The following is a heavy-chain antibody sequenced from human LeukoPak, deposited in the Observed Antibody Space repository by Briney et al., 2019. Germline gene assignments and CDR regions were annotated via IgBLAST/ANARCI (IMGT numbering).Heavy chain of an antibody. CDR3: ARDGSYIGLDV. Sequence: AGGSLRLSCAASGFTFESHGMSWVRQAPGKGLEWVSGLTWNGGSTSYADSVKGRFTISRGNTKKSLYLQMNSLRAEDTALYYCARDGSYIGLDVWGQGTMVTVSS. V-gene: IGHV3-20*04. J-gene: IGHJ3*01. CDR2: LTWNGGST. D-gene: IGHD1-26*01. CDR1: GFTFESHG.